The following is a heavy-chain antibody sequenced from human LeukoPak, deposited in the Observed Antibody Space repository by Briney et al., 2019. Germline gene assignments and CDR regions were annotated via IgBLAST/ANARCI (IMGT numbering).Heavy chain of an antibody. D-gene: IGHD2-15*01. CDR1: GFTFNNFA. CDR2: INHSGST. V-gene: IGHV4-34*01. Sequence: GSLRLSCVASGFTFNNFAMSWIRQPPGKGLEWIGEINHSGSTNYNPSLKSRVTISVDTSKNQFSLKLSSVTAADTAVYYCARAHRQWSRYFDLWGRGTLVTVSS. J-gene: IGHJ2*01. CDR3: ARAHRQWSRYFDL.